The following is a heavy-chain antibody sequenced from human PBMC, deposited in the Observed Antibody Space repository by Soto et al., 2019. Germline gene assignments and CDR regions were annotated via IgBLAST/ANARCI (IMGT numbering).Heavy chain of an antibody. CDR2: IWFDGSDK. CDR1: GFTFSTYG. Sequence: GGSLRLSCAASGFTFSTYGMHWVRQAPGKGLGWVALIWFDGSDKYYTESVKGRFTIARDNSRSTVDLQMNSLRAEDTAVYYCARLYCSAASCYSVGAFDIRGQGTMVTVS. V-gene: IGHV3-33*01. CDR3: ARLYCSAASCYSVGAFDI. D-gene: IGHD2-2*01. J-gene: IGHJ3*02.